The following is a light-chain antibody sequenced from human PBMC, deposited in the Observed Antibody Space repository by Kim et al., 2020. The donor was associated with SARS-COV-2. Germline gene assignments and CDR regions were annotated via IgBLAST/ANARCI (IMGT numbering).Light chain of an antibody. CDR3: QQYDGYSYT. V-gene: IGKV1-5*03. J-gene: IGKJ2*01. CDR1: QSISSW. CDR2: KAS. Sequence: SASLGDRVTITCRASQSISSWLAWYQQKPGKAPNLLIYKASSLESGVPSRFSGSGSGTEFTLTISSLQPDDFATYYCQQYDGYSYTFGQGTKLEI.